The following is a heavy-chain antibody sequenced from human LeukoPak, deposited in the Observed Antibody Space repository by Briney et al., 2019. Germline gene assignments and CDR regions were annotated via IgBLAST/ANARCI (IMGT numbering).Heavy chain of an antibody. CDR3: ARGSYGDYPGY. D-gene: IGHD4-17*01. CDR2: ISSSSDYI. J-gene: IGHJ4*02. CDR1: GFTFSYYS. V-gene: IGHV3-21*01. Sequence: GGSLRLSCAASGFTFSYYSMNWVRKAPGKGLEWVSYISSSSDYIYYGDSVKGRFTISRDNAKNSLYLQMNSLRADDTAVYYCARGSYGDYPGYWGQGTLVTVSS.